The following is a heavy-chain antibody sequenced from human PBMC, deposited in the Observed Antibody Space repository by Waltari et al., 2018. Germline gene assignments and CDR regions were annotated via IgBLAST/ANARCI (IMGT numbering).Heavy chain of an antibody. Sequence: EVQLVESGGGLVQPGGSLRLSCVASGFHFSDHYMDWVRQAPGKGLEWVSRTKNKANSHITDYAASVKGRFIGSRDDSKNSLYLQMNNLKTEDTAVYYCARDTAAALDSWGQGTLVTVSS. V-gene: IGHV3-72*01. D-gene: IGHD2-2*01. CDR1: GFHFSDHY. CDR3: ARDTAAALDS. J-gene: IGHJ4*02. CDR2: TKNKANSHIT.